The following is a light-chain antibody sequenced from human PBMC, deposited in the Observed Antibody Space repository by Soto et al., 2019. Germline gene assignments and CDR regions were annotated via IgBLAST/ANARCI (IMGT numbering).Light chain of an antibody. Sequence: DIQMTQSPSSLSASVGDRVTITCRARQGISNYLAWYQQKPGKVPKLLIYGASTLQSGVPSRFSGSGSGTDFTLTISSLQPEDVATYYCQQANSFLALTFGGGTKWIS. CDR1: QGISNY. J-gene: IGKJ4*01. CDR3: QQANSFLALT. V-gene: IGKV1-27*01. CDR2: GAS.